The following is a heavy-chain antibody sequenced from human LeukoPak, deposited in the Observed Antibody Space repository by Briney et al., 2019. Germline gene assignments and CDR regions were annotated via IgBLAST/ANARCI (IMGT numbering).Heavy chain of an antibody. CDR2: INPNSGGT. Sequence: ASVKVSCKASGYTFTGYYMHWVRQAPGQGLEWMGWINPNSGGTNYAQKFQGRVTMTRDTSISTAYMELSRLRSDDTAVYYCARVRSIADTYWFDPWGQGTLVTVSS. D-gene: IGHD6-13*01. CDR1: GYTFTGYY. J-gene: IGHJ5*02. V-gene: IGHV1-2*02. CDR3: ARVRSIADTYWFDP.